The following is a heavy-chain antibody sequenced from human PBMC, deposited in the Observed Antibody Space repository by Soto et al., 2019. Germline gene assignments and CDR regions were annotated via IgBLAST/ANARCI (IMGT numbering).Heavy chain of an antibody. J-gene: IGHJ5*01. Sequence: QVQLQESGPGLVKPSETLSPTCTVAGGSINAFYWNWIRQTPGKGLEWLGQYFYTGNTRYNPSLESRVTLSVDASKNHFSLRLSAVTAADTAVYYCARLEPTSNLASWGQGILVTVSS. CDR1: GGSINAFY. D-gene: IGHD4-4*01. V-gene: IGHV4-59*01. CDR3: ARLEPTSNLAS. CDR2: YFYTGNT.